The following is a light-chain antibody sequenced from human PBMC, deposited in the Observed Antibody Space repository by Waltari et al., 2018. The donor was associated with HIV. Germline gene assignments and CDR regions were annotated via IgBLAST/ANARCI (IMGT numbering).Light chain of an antibody. Sequence: QSALTQPASVSGSLGQSITISCIGTSSDIATYVSWYQHHPDNAPRLVIYDANARPSGIPLRFSGSKSGNTASLTISGLQAEDEADYYCASYTRTSTVVFGGGTKVTV. V-gene: IGLV2-14*01. CDR2: DAN. CDR3: ASYTRTSTVV. CDR1: SSDIATY. J-gene: IGLJ3*02.